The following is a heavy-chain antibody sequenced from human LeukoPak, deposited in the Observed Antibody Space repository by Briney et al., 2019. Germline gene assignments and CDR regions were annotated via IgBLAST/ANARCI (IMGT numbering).Heavy chain of an antibody. V-gene: IGHV3-48*01. CDR2: ISSSSSTI. J-gene: IGHJ4*02. CDR3: AKDLSSGSDY. CDR1: GFTFSSYS. D-gene: IGHD3-22*01. Sequence: GGSLRLSCAASGFTFSSYSMNWVRQAPGKGLEWVSYISSSSSTIYYADSVKGRFTISRDNAKNSLYLQMNSLRAEDTAVYYCAKDLSSGSDYWGQGTLVTVSS.